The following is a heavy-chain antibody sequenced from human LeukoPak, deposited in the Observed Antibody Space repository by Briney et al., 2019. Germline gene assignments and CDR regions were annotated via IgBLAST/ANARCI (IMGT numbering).Heavy chain of an antibody. CDR3: ARDLRIHYYDSSGYFDY. V-gene: IGHV4-34*01. D-gene: IGHD3-22*01. CDR2: INHSGST. CDR1: GGSFSGYY. Sequence: SETLSLTCAVYGGSFSGYYWSWIRQPPGKGLEWIGEINHSGSTNYNPSLKSRVTISVDTSKNQFSLKLSSVTAADTAVYYCARDLRIHYYDSSGYFDYWGQGTLVTVSS. J-gene: IGHJ4*02.